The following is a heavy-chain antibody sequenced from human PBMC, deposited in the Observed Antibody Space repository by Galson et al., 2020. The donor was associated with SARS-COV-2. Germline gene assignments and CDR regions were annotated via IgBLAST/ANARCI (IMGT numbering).Heavy chain of an antibody. CDR1: GFTFSDFG. D-gene: IGHD1-20*01. J-gene: IGHJ6*02. Sequence: GGSLRLSCSASGFTFSDFGMGWVRQAPGKGLEWVSTIAGAGTMTYYADSVKGRFTVSRDNSKNMVYLQMDRVRAEDTALYYCAKDRGYNTGAMDVWGQGATVTVSS. CDR2: IAGAGTMT. V-gene: IGHV3-23*01. CDR3: AKDRGYNTGAMDV.